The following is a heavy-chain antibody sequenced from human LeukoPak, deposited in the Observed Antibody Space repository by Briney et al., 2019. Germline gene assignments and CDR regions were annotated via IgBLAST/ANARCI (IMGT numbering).Heavy chain of an antibody. D-gene: IGHD4-17*01. CDR2: ISGSGGST. Sequence: PGGSLRLSCAASGFTFSSYGMSWVRQAPGKGLEWVSAISGSGGSTYYADSVKGRFTISRDNSKNTLYLQMNSLRAEDTAVYYCAQGTTVTTLRSWGQGTLVTVSS. J-gene: IGHJ5*02. CDR3: AQGTTVTTLRS. CDR1: GFTFSSYG. V-gene: IGHV3-23*01.